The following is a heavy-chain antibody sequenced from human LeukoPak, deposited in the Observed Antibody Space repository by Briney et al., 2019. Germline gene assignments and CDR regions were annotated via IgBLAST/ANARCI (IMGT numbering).Heavy chain of an antibody. D-gene: IGHD6-6*01. J-gene: IGHJ6*03. CDR1: GFIFTTSA. CDR2: ISSGGGST. Sequence: GGPLRLSCEASGFIFTTSAISWVRQAPGKGLEWVSFISSGGGSTYYSDSVRGRFTISRDNSNNTVSLHMHSLRVEDTAIYYCAKERRSSMDVWGNGTTVSVSS. CDR3: AKERRSSMDV. V-gene: IGHV3-23*01.